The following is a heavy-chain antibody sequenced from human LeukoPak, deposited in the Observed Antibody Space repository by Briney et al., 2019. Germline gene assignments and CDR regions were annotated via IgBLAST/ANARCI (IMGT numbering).Heavy chain of an antibody. V-gene: IGHV3-23*01. CDR2: ITATSSST. Sequence: GGSLRLSCAASGFTFSNYGMSWVRQAPGKGLEWVSAITATSSSTHDADSVQGRFTISRDNSKNTLYLQMNSLKTEDTAVYYCTTDGDEWELRDFDYWGQGTLVTVSS. CDR1: GFTFSNYG. D-gene: IGHD1-26*01. CDR3: TTDGDEWELRDFDY. J-gene: IGHJ4*02.